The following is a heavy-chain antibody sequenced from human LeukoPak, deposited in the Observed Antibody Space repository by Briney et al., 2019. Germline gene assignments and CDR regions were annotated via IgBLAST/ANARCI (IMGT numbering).Heavy chain of an antibody. CDR1: GGSFSDYY. CDR2: INHSGST. D-gene: IGHD6-13*01. V-gene: IGHV4-34*01. Sequence: PSETLSLTCAVYGGSFSDYYWTWIRQPPGKGLEWIGEINHSGSTNYNPSLKSRVTISVDTSKNQFSLKVTSVTAADTAVYYCASGIYNSSWYGFDYWGQGTLVTVSS. J-gene: IGHJ4*02. CDR3: ASGIYNSSWYGFDY.